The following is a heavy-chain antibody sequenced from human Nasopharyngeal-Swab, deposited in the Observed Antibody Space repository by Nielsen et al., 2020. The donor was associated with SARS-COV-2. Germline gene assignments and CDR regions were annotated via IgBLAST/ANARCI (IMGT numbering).Heavy chain of an antibody. CDR1: GAPITSGGYY. CDR3: ARGWAGHYFDY. Sequence: SETLSLTCTVSGAPITSGGYYWSWIRHLPGRGLEWIGYIYYSGNTFYNPSLKSRVTMSVDTSENQFSLNLNSVTAADTAVYYCARGWAGHYFDYWGQGTLVTVSS. J-gene: IGHJ4*02. D-gene: IGHD1-26*01. CDR2: IYYSGNT. V-gene: IGHV4-31*03.